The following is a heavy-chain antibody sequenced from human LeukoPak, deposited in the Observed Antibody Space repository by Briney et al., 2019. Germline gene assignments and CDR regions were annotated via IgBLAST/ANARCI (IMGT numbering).Heavy chain of an antibody. CDR2: IKEDGSEI. D-gene: IGHD4-23*01. J-gene: IGHJ4*02. CDR3: ARDRGYSTFDY. Sequence: GGSLRLSCAASAFTFSNYWMSWVRQAPGKGLEGVANIKEDGSEINYVDSVKGRFTISRDNAKNSLYLQMYSLRVDDTAVYYCARDRGYSTFDYWGQGTLVTVSS. V-gene: IGHV3-7*01. CDR1: AFTFSNYW.